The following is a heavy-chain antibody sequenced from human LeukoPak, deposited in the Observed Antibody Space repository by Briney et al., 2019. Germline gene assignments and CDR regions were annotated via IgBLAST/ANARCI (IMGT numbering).Heavy chain of an antibody. CDR2: MNPNSGNT. Sequence: ASVKVSCTASGYTFTSYGISWVRQAPGQGLEWMGWMNPNSGNTGYAQKFQGRVTMTRNTSISTAYMELSSLRSEDTAVYYCARDYDSSGYPLPWGQGTLVTVSS. V-gene: IGHV1-8*02. D-gene: IGHD3-22*01. CDR3: ARDYDSSGYPLP. CDR1: GYTFTSYG. J-gene: IGHJ5*02.